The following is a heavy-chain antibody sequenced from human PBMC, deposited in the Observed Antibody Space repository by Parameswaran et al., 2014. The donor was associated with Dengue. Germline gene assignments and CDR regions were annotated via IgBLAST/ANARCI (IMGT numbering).Heavy chain of an antibody. J-gene: IGHJ6*02. V-gene: IGHV4-30-4*05. CDR2: IYYSGST. D-gene: IGHD1-26*01. Sequence: PGKGLEWIGYIYYSGSTYYNPSLKSRVTISVDTSKNQFSLKLSSVTAADTAVYYCARSVGATYYYYGMDVWGQGTTVTVSS. CDR3: ARSVGATYYYYGMDV.